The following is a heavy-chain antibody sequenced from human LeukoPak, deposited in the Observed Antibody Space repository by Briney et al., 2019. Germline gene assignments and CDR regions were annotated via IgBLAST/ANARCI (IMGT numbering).Heavy chain of an antibody. V-gene: IGHV1-2*02. CDR2: INPNSGGT. Sequence: ASVKVSCKASGYTFTGYYIHWVRQAPGQGLEWMGWINPNSGGTNYAQKFQGRVTMTRDTSISTAYMELRSLRSDDTAVYYCARGLERGWKLSQPFDYWGQGTLVTVSS. D-gene: IGHD1-1*01. CDR1: GYTFTGYY. CDR3: ARGLERGWKLSQPFDY. J-gene: IGHJ4*02.